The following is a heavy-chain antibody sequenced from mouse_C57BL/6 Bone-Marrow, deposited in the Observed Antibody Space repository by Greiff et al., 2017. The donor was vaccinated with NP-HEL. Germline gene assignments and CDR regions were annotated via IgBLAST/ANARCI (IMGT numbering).Heavy chain of an antibody. CDR2: IYPSDSET. Sequence: QVQLQQPGAELVRPGSSVKLSCKASGYTFTSYWMDWVKQRPGQGLEWIGNIYPSDSETHYNQKFKDKATLTVDKSSSTAYMQLSSLTSEDSAVYYCARSFYYGSSYVFWYFDVWGTGTTVTVSS. J-gene: IGHJ1*03. CDR1: GYTFTSYW. V-gene: IGHV1-61*01. CDR3: ARSFYYGSSYVFWYFDV. D-gene: IGHD1-1*01.